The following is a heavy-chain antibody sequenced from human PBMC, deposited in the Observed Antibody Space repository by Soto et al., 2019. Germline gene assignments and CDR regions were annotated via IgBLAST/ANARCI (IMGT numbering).Heavy chain of an antibody. CDR1: GYSLTELS. V-gene: IGHV1-24*01. Sequence: GASVKVSCKVSGYSLTELSMHWVRQAPGKGLEWMGGFDPAKGETLYAQKLQGRVTMTTDTSTSTAYMELRSLRSDDTAVYFCAREAPPEDYWGQGTLVTVSS. CDR3: AREAPPEDY. J-gene: IGHJ4*02. CDR2: FDPAKGET.